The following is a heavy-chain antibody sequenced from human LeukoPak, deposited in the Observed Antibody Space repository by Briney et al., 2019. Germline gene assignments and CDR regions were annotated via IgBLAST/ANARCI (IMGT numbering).Heavy chain of an antibody. J-gene: IGHJ6*04. D-gene: IGHD2-21*01. CDR3: ARAGGLQGGYYYYYGMDV. CDR1: GGTFSSYA. Sequence: GASVKVSCKASGGTFSSYAIGWVRQAPGQGLEWMGGIIPIFGTANYAQKFQGRVTITADKSTSTAYMELSSLRSEDTAVYYCARAGGLQGGYYYYYGMDVWGKGTTVTVSS. CDR2: IIPIFGTA. V-gene: IGHV1-69*06.